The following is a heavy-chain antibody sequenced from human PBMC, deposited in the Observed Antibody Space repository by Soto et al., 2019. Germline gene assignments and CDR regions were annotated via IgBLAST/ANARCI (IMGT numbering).Heavy chain of an antibody. CDR1: GGTFSSYA. CDR3: ARDRGSELGGTFDP. V-gene: IGHV1-69*06. CDR2: IIPIFGTA. D-gene: IGHD1-26*01. J-gene: IGHJ5*02. Sequence: QVQLVQSGAEVKKPGSSVKVSCKASGGTFSSYAISWVRQAPGQGLEWMGGIIPIFGTANYAQKFQGRVTITADKSTSTAYMELSSLRAEDTAVYFCARDRGSELGGTFDPWGQGTLVNVSS.